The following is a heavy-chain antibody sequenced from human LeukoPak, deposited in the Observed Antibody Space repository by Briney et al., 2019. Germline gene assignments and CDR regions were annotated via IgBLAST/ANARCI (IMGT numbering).Heavy chain of an antibody. V-gene: IGHV4-31*03. CDR2: IYYSGST. J-gene: IGHJ5*02. Sequence: SETLSLTCTVSGGSISSGGYYRRWIRQHPGKGLVWIGYIYYSGSTYYNPSLKSRVTISVDTSKNQFSLKLSSVTAADTAVYYCARAGYYGSGRINWFDPWGQGTLVTVSS. CDR3: ARAGYYGSGRINWFDP. CDR1: GGSISSGGYY. D-gene: IGHD3-10*01.